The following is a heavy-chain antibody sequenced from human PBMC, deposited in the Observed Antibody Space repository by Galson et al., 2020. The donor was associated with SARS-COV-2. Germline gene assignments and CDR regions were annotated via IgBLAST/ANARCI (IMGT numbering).Heavy chain of an antibody. D-gene: IGHD3-22*01. J-gene: IGHJ4*02. CDR2: NNQSGST. CDR3: VRASRPPVVSVVIGVSNSVDY. CDR1: GGSLSGPY. Sequence: SQASEPLSPTCAAYGGSLSGPYWNWISQSPGKGLQWIVENNQSGSTEHVSSPKSRVTMSAETSKNQFSLRLRSLTAADTAVYYCVRASRPPVVSVVIGVSNSVDYWGQGTLVTVSS. V-gene: IGHV4-34*01.